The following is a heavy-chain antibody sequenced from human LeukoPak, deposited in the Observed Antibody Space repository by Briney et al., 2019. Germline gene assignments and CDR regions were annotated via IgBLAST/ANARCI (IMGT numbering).Heavy chain of an antibody. CDR2: IGGTGSGT. J-gene: IGHJ4*02. D-gene: IGHD6-19*01. Sequence: PGGSLRLSCAASGFTFSNYGMSWVRQAPGKGLEWVSGIGGTGSGTYYADSVKGRFTISRDNSKNTLYLQMNSPTSEDTALYYCAKNTRIAVSGTSMDYFDSWGQGTLVTVSS. CDR1: GFTFSNYG. CDR3: AKNTRIAVSGTSMDYFDS. V-gene: IGHV3-23*01.